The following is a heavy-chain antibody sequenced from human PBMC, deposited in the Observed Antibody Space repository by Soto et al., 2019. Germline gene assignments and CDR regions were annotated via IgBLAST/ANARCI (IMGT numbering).Heavy chain of an antibody. J-gene: IGHJ4*02. D-gene: IGHD2-15*01. V-gene: IGHV3-23*01. Sequence: EVQLLESGGDLVQPGGSLRLSCVASGFSFTDYSMTWVRQAPGRGLEWVSTLTGIGTTFYADSVKGRFTISRDNSKNTLSLQMHRLRTEDTALYYCAKRATTVPTPGNYFDFWGQGTLVTVSS. CDR2: LTGIGTT. CDR3: AKRATTVPTPGNYFDF. CDR1: GFSFTDYS.